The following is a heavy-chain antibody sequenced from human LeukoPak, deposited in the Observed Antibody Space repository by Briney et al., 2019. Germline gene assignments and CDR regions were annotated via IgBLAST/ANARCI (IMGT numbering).Heavy chain of an antibody. CDR3: ARNIAAANTPFDY. CDR2: TRNKADSYTT. V-gene: IGHV3-72*01. Sequence: GGSLRLSCATSGFTFSDHYMDWVRQAPGKGLEWVGRTRNKADSYTTEYAASVKGRSTISRDDSKNSLYLQMNSLKTEDTAVYYCARNIAAANTPFDYWGQGTLVTVSS. J-gene: IGHJ4*02. D-gene: IGHD6-13*01. CDR1: GFTFSDHY.